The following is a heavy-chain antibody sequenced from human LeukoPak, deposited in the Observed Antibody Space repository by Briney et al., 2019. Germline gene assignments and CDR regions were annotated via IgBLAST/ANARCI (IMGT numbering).Heavy chain of an antibody. CDR1: GFTVSSNY. D-gene: IGHD3-3*01. CDR3: ARDERGYGFWSGYIKI. Sequence: GGSLRLSCAASGFTVSSNYMSWIRQAPGKGLEWVSYINSISSTIYYADSVKGRFTISRDNAKNSLYLQMNSLRAEDTAVYYCARDERGYGFWSGYIKIWGQGTMVTVSS. V-gene: IGHV3-48*01. CDR2: INSISSTI. J-gene: IGHJ3*02.